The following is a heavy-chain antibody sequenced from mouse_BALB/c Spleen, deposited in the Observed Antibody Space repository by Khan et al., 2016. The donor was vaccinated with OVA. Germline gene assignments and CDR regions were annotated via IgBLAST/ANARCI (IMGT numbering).Heavy chain of an antibody. D-gene: IGHD2-12*01. V-gene: IGHV3-8*02. CDR1: GDSITSGY. Sequence: EVQLVESGPSLVKPSQTLSLTCSVTGDSITSGYWNWIRKFPGNKLEYMGYIIYTGYTYYNPSLNSRLSITRHTSKNQYYLQLNSVTDEDTATYYCARSTYRYAFVYWGQGTLVTVSA. J-gene: IGHJ3*01. CDR2: IIYTGYT. CDR3: ARSTYRYAFVY.